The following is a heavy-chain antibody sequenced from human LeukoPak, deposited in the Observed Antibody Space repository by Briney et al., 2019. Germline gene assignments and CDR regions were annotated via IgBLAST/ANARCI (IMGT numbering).Heavy chain of an antibody. J-gene: IGHJ4*02. V-gene: IGHV4-34*01. Sequence: PSETLSLTCAVYGGSFSGYYWSWIRQPPGKGLEWIGEINHSGSTNYNPSLKSRVTISVDTSKNQFSLKLSSVTAADTAVYYYARVTGYSSSWSKIDYWGQGTLVTVSS. CDR2: INHSGST. D-gene: IGHD6-13*01. CDR3: ARVTGYSSSWSKIDY. CDR1: GGSFSGYY.